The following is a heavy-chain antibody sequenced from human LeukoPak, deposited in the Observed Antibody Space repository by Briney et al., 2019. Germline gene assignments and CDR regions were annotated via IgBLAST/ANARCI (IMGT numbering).Heavy chain of an antibody. CDR1: GGSFGSYY. CDR3: ARGHWGGYNRFDY. Sequence: SETLSLTCAVSGGSFGSYYWTWIRQSPGNGLEWIGQIDHTGTTAYNPSLKTRVTISLDTSKTRFSVNVTSLTAADTAVYYCARGHWGGYNRFDYWGRGTQVTVSS. CDR2: IDHTGTT. J-gene: IGHJ4*02. D-gene: IGHD5-24*01. V-gene: IGHV4-34*01.